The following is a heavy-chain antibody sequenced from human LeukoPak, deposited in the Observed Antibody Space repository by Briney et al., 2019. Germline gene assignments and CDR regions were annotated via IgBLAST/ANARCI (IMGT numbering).Heavy chain of an antibody. CDR2: IKQDGSEK. CDR3: ARDDYNSGWD. CDR1: GFIFSTYW. D-gene: IGHD6-19*01. V-gene: IGHV3-7*03. Sequence: GGSLRLSCAASGFIFSTYWMSWVRQAPGKGLEGVANIKQDGSEKYYVDSVKGRFTISRDNAKNSLCLQMNSLRADDTAVYYCARDDYNSGWDWGQGTLVTVSS. J-gene: IGHJ4*02.